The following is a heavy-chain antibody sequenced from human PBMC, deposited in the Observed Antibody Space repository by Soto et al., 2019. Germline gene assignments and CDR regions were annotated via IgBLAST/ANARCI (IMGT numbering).Heavy chain of an antibody. Sequence: ASVKVSCKASGYTLTSYAMHWVRQAPGQRLEWMGWINAGNGNTKYSQKFQGRVTITRDTSASTAYMELSSLRSEDTAVYYCARVLIGTRYYSDYWGQGTLVTVSS. J-gene: IGHJ4*02. CDR3: ARVLIGTRYYSDY. CDR2: INAGNGNT. CDR1: GYTLTSYA. V-gene: IGHV1-3*01. D-gene: IGHD1-1*01.